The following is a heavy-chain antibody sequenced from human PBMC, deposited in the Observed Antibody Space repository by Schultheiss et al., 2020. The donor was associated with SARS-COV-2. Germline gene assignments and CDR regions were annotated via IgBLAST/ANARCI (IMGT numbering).Heavy chain of an antibody. D-gene: IGHD6-6*01. CDR3: AKEIAARRPGNFDY. J-gene: IGHJ4*02. Sequence: GGSLRLSCAASGFTFSSYEMNWVRQAPGKGLEWVSYISSSGSTIYYADSVKGRFTISRDNSKNTLYLQMSSLRAEDTAVYYCAKEIAARRPGNFDYWGQGTLVTVSS. V-gene: IGHV3-48*03. CDR2: ISSSGSTI. CDR1: GFTFSSYE.